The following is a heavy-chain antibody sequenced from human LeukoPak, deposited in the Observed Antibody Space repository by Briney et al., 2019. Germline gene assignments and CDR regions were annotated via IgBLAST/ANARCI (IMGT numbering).Heavy chain of an antibody. J-gene: IGHJ4*02. CDR1: GYTFTSYG. CDR2: ISAYNGNT. Sequence: ASVKVSCKASGYTFTSYGISWVRQAPGQGLEWMGWISAYNGNTNYAQKLQGRVTMTTDTSTSTAYMELRSLRSDDTAVYYCAREHLSGYSSGWYKEDYWGQGTLVTVSS. D-gene: IGHD6-19*01. V-gene: IGHV1-18*01. CDR3: AREHLSGYSSGWYKEDY.